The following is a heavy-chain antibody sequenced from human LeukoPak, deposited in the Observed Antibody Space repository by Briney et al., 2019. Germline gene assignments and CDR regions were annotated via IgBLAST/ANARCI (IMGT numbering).Heavy chain of an antibody. CDR2: INHSGST. J-gene: IGHJ5*02. V-gene: IGHV4-34*01. Sequence: SETLSLTCAVYGGSFSGYYWSWIRQPPGKGLEWIGEINHSGSTNYNPSLKSRVTISVDTSKNQFSLKLSSVTAADTAVYYCARGPSYRSYGSGSYYNSWGQGTLLTVSS. D-gene: IGHD3-10*01. CDR1: GGSFSGYY. CDR3: ARGPSYRSYGSGSYYNS.